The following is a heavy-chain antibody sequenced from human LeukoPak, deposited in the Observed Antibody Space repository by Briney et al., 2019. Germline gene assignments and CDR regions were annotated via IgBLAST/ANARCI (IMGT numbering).Heavy chain of an antibody. CDR1: GGSISSYY. CDR3: ARGNPDYYDSSGYYYVVDY. J-gene: IGHJ4*02. V-gene: IGHV4-34*01. D-gene: IGHD3-22*01. CDR2: INHSGST. Sequence: PSETLSLTCTVSGGSISSYYWSWIRQPPGKGLEWIGEINHSGSTNYNPSLKSRVTISVDTSKNQFSLKLSSVTAADTAVYYCARGNPDYYDSSGYYYVVDYWGQGTLSPSPQ.